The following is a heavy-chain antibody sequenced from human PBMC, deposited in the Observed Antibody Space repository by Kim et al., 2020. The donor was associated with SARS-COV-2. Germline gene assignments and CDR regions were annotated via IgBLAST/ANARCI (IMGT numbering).Heavy chain of an antibody. CDR3: ARGGSSGYTPGWFDP. Sequence: GGSLRLSCAASGFSFTAFWMHWVRQAPGKGLVWVSRINSFGSSTSYADSVKGRFTISRDNAKNTLYLQMNSLRVEDTAIYYCARGGSSGYTPGWFDPRGQGILVTVSS. D-gene: IGHD3-22*01. J-gene: IGHJ5*02. V-gene: IGHV3-74*01. CDR2: INSFGSST. CDR1: GFSFTAFW.